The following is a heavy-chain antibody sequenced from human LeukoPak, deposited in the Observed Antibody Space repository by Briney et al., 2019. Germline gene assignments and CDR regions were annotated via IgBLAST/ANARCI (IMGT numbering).Heavy chain of an antibody. Sequence: SETLSLTCPVSGGSISSYYWSWIRQPPGKGLEWIGYIYYSGSTNYNPSLKSRVTISVDTSKNQFSLKLSSVTAADTAVYYCARARYSSSWPYYFDYWGQGTLVTVSS. CDR1: GGSISSYY. CDR3: ARARYSSSWPYYFDY. CDR2: IYYSGST. J-gene: IGHJ4*02. V-gene: IGHV4-59*01. D-gene: IGHD6-13*01.